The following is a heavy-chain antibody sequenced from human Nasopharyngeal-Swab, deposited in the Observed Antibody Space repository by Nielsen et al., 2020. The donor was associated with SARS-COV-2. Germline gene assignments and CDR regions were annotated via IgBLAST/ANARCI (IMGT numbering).Heavy chain of an antibody. V-gene: IGHV3-74*01. J-gene: IGHJ3*01. CDR2: LHFDGSTT. CDR1: GFTFSAYW. CDR3: VRGVVPGDAAAFDP. D-gene: IGHD2-15*01. Sequence: GESLKISCAASGFTFSAYWMHWVRQAPGKGLVWVSRLHFDGSTTDYADSAKGRFTISRDNAKSTLYLQMNSLRVDDTAVYYCVRGVVPGDAAAFDPWGQGTMVTVSS.